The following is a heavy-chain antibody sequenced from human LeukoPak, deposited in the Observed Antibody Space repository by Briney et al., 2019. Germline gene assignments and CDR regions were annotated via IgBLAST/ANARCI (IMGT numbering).Heavy chain of an antibody. CDR2: INHSGST. J-gene: IGHJ4*02. D-gene: IGHD3-22*01. V-gene: IGHV4-34*01. CDR3: ARPGDYYDSLGN. CDR1: GGSFSGYY. Sequence: SETLSLTCAVYGGSFSGYYWSWIRQPPGKGLEWIGEINHSGSTNYNPSLKSRVTISVDTSKNQFSLKLSSVTAADTAVYYCARPGDYYDSLGNWGQGTLVTVSS.